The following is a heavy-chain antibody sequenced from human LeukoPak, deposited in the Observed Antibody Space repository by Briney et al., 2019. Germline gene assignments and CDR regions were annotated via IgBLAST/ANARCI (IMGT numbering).Heavy chain of an antibody. Sequence: GASVKVSCKASGYTFTGYYMHWVRQAPGQGLEWMGWINPNSGGTNYAQKFQGRVTMTRNTSISTAYMELSSLRSEDTAVYYCARGSSGSFDYWGQGTLVTVSS. V-gene: IGHV1-2*02. J-gene: IGHJ4*02. CDR3: ARGSSGSFDY. CDR1: GYTFTGYY. CDR2: INPNSGGT. D-gene: IGHD1-26*01.